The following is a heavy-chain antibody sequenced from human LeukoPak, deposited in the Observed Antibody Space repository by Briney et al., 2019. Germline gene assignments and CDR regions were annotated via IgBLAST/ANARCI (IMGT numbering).Heavy chain of an antibody. V-gene: IGHV4-4*02. J-gene: IGHJ2*01. Sequence: SETLSLTCAVSGGSISSSNWWSWVRQPPGKGLEWIGEIYHSGSTNYNPSLKSRVTISVDKSKNQFSLKLSSVTAADTAVYYCARAVFTTTDLEEEAGYFDLWGRGTLVTVSS. CDR1: GGSISSSNW. CDR2: IYHSGST. D-gene: IGHD5/OR15-5a*01. CDR3: ARAVFTTTDLEEEAGYFDL.